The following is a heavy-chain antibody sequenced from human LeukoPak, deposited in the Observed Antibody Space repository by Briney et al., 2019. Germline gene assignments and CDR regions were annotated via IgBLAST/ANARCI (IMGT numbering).Heavy chain of an antibody. Sequence: GGSLKLSCVASGFSFSTYWMSWVRQAPGKGLEWVANIKEDGSEKYYVDSVKGRFTVSRDNAKSSLYLQINSLRAEDTAVYYCARSGYYYERFYFDYWGQGTLVTVSS. CDR1: GFSFSTYW. CDR2: IKEDGSEK. V-gene: IGHV3-7*01. CDR3: ARSGYYYERFYFDY. J-gene: IGHJ4*02. D-gene: IGHD3-22*01.